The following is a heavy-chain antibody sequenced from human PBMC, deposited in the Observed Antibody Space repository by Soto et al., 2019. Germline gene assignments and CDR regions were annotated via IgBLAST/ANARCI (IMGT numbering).Heavy chain of an antibody. D-gene: IGHD1-26*01. Sequence: LSLTCTVSGGSVSSGSYYWSWIRQPPGKGLEWIGYIYYSGSTNYNPSLKSRVTISVDTSKNQFSLKLSSVTAADTAVYYCARERGGATTPWFDPWGQGTLVTVSS. CDR2: IYYSGST. CDR1: GGSVSSGSYY. V-gene: IGHV4-61*01. J-gene: IGHJ5*02. CDR3: ARERGGATTPWFDP.